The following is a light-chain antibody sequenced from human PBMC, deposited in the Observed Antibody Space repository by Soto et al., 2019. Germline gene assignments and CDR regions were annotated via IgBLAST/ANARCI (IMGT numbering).Light chain of an antibody. J-gene: IGKJ5*01. Sequence: IVMTQSPDSLAVSLEERATINCKSSQSVFYSSINRNKLAWYQQKPGKAPNLLIYAASSLQSGVSSRFSGSGSGTDFTLTISSLEPADSAVYYCQQRNVWPPVTFGQGTRLENK. CDR2: AAS. CDR1: QSVFYSSINRNK. CDR3: QQRNVWPPVT. V-gene: IGKV4-1*01.